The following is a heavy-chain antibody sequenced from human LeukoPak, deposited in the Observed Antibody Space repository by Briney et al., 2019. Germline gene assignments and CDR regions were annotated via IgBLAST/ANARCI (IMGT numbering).Heavy chain of an antibody. CDR2: IKQDGSEK. CDR3: ARYDFWSGDFDY. Sequence: PGGSLRLSCAASAFTFSIYRMSWVRQAPGKGLEWVVNIKQDGSEKYYVDSVKGRFTISRDNAKNSLYLQMNSLRAEDTAVYYCARYDFWSGDFDYWAREPWSPSPQ. D-gene: IGHD3-3*01. J-gene: IGHJ4*02. V-gene: IGHV3-7*03. CDR1: AFTFSIYR.